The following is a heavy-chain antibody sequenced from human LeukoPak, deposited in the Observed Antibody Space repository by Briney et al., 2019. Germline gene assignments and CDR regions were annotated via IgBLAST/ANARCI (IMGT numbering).Heavy chain of an antibody. CDR1: GFTFSSYS. J-gene: IGHJ4*02. D-gene: IGHD3-3*01. V-gene: IGHV3-21*04. CDR3: AKDRYYDFWSGYLFDY. CDR2: ISSSSSYI. Sequence: GGSLRLSCAASGFTFSSYSMNWVRQAPGKGLEWVSSISSSSSYIYYADSVKGRFTISRDNAKNSLYLQMNSLRAEDMALYYCAKDRYYDFWSGYLFDYWGQGTLVTVSS.